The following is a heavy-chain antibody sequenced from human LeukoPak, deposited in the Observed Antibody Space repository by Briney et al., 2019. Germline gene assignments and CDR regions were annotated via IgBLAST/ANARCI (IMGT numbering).Heavy chain of an antibody. CDR2: ISGSGGST. J-gene: IGHJ4*02. CDR1: GFTFSNYA. D-gene: IGHD3-10*01. V-gene: IGHV3-64*02. CDR3: ARNRGSGTYYHDY. Sequence: GGSLRLSCAASGFTFSNYAMHWVRQAPGQGLEYVSAISGSGGSTYYADSVKDRFTISRDNSKNTLYLQMGCLRAEDMAVYYCARNRGSGTYYHDYWGQGTLVTV.